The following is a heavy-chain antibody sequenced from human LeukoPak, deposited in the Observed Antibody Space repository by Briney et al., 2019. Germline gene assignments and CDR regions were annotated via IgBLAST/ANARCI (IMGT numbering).Heavy chain of an antibody. CDR3: ASLGGYQNGNFDY. CDR1: GYSINSGNH. D-gene: IGHD1-26*01. Sequence: PSETPSLTCAVSGYSINSGNHWGWIRQPPDKGLEWIGSIHYSGSTNYNPSLKSRVTISIDTSKNHFSLRLSSVTAADTAVYYCASLGGYQNGNFDYWGRGALVTVSS. CDR2: IHYSGST. J-gene: IGHJ4*02. V-gene: IGHV4-38-2*01.